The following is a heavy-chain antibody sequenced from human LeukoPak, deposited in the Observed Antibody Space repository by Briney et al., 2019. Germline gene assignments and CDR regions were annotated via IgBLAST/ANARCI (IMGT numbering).Heavy chain of an antibody. CDR1: GYTFNSYG. CDR2: INPNSGGT. CDR3: ATQPPALYSYGSESFDY. D-gene: IGHD5-18*01. Sequence: ASVNVSCKASGYTFNSYGISWVRQAPGQGLEWMGRINPNSGGTNYAQKFQGRVTMTRDTSISTAYMGLSRLRSDDTAVYYCATQPPALYSYGSESFDYWGQGTLVTVSS. J-gene: IGHJ4*02. V-gene: IGHV1-2*06.